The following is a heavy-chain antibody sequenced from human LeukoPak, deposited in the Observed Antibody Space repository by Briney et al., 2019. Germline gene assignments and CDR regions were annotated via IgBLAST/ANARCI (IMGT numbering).Heavy chain of an antibody. J-gene: IGHJ4*02. CDR3: ATSLGPLAEY. CDR1: GFTFRSHG. Sequence: GGSLRLSCVASGFTFRSHGMHWVRQAPGKGLEWVAVIWYDGSNKYYADSVKGRFTISRDNAKNTLYLQMSSLKGEDTAVYYCATSLGPLAEYWGRGTLVTVSS. V-gene: IGHV3-33*03. CDR2: IWYDGSNK. D-gene: IGHD7-27*01.